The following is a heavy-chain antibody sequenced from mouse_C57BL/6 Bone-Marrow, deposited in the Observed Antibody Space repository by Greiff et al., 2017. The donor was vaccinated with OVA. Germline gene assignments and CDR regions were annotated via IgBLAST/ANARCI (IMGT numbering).Heavy chain of an antibody. CDR1: GFTFSDYY. Sequence: EVQRVESEGGLVQPGSSMKLSCTASGFTFSDYYMAWVRQVPEKGLEWVANINYDGSSTYYLDSLKSRFIISRDNAKNILYLQMSSLKSEDTATYYCARASITTVVARWYFDVWGTGTTVTVSS. CDR3: ARASITTVVARWYFDV. V-gene: IGHV5-16*01. J-gene: IGHJ1*03. CDR2: INYDGSST. D-gene: IGHD1-1*01.